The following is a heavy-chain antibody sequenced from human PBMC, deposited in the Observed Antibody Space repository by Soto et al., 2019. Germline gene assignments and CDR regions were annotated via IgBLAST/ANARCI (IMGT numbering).Heavy chain of an antibody. Sequence: SVKVSCKASGGTFSSYAISWVRQAPGQGLEWMGGIIPIFGTANYAQKFQGRVTITADESTSTAYMELSSLRSEDTAVYYCARNRIQLWLGYYYYYYGMDVWGQGTTVTVSS. D-gene: IGHD5-18*01. CDR3: ARNRIQLWLGYYYYYYGMDV. CDR1: GGTFSSYA. J-gene: IGHJ6*02. V-gene: IGHV1-69*13. CDR2: IIPIFGTA.